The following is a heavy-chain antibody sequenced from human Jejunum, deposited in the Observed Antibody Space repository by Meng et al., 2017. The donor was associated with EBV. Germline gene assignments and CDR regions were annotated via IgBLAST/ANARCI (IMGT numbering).Heavy chain of an antibody. V-gene: IGHV3-30-3*01. CDR3: ARGGGSRSWSFDY. CDR1: GFTFSGFA. CDR2: TSYDETDK. J-gene: IGHJ4*02. D-gene: IGHD6-13*01. Sequence: QVHLVEAGGGVVQPGRSLRLSCEASGFTFSGFAMHWVRQAPGKGLEWVALTSYDETDKYYADSVKGRFIISRDNSNNTLSLQMNSLRAEDSAVYYCARGGGSRSWSFDYWGQGTLVTVSS.